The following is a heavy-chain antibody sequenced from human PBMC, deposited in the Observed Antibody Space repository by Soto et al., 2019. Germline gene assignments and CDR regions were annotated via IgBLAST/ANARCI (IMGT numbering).Heavy chain of an antibody. CDR1: GFTFSSYG. CDR2: ISYDGSNK. CDR3: AKDEGFITGTTGYYYYYYMDV. J-gene: IGHJ6*03. Sequence: GGSLRLSCAASGFTFSSYGMHWVRQAPGKGLEWVAVISYDGSNKYYADSVKGRFTISRDNSKNTLYLQMNSLRAEDTAVYYCAKDEGFITGTTGYYYYYYMDVWGKGTTVTVSS. V-gene: IGHV3-30*18. D-gene: IGHD1-7*01.